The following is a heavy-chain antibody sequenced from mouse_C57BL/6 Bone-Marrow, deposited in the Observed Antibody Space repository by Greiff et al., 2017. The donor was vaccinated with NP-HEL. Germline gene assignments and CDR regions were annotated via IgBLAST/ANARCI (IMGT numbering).Heavy chain of an antibody. J-gene: IGHJ4*01. V-gene: IGHV2-2*01. CDR1: GFSLTSYG. Sequence: VQGVESGPGLVQPSQSLSITCTVSGFSLTSYGVHWVRQSPGKGLEWLGVIWSGGSTDYNAAFISRLSISKDNSKSQVFFKMNSLQADDTAIYYCARKGVYDGYPYYAMDYWGQGTSVTVSS. D-gene: IGHD2-3*01. CDR2: IWSGGST. CDR3: ARKGVYDGYPYYAMDY.